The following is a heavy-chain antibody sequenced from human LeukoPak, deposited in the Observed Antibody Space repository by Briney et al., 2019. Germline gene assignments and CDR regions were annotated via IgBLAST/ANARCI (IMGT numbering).Heavy chain of an antibody. D-gene: IGHD3-10*01. J-gene: IGHJ4*02. CDR3: AREPYGTVSFDY. Sequence: GGSLRLSCAASGFTFSSDWMSWVRQAPGKGLEWVANIKQDGSEKYYVDSVKGRFTISRDNAKNSLYLQMNSLRAEDTAVYYCAREPYGTVSFDYWGQGTLVTVSS. CDR1: GFTFSSDW. CDR2: IKQDGSEK. V-gene: IGHV3-7*01.